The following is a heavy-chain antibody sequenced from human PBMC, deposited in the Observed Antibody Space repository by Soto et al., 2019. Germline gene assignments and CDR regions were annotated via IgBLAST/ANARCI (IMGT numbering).Heavy chain of an antibody. J-gene: IGHJ5*02. V-gene: IGHV3-9*01. D-gene: IGHD3-22*01. CDR2: INWNSGIT. CDR3: AKGRGALTVVSNWFDP. CDR1: GFTFEDHA. Sequence: PGGSLRLSCAATGFTFEDHAMHWIRQVPGKGLEWVAGINWNSGITGYADSVKGRFTISRDNANNSLHLEMNSLKSEDTALYSCAKGRGALTVVSNWFDPWGQGTLVTVSS.